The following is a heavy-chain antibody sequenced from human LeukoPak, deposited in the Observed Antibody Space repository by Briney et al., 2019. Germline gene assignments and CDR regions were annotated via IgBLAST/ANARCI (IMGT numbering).Heavy chain of an antibody. V-gene: IGHV1-18*01. D-gene: IGHD3-22*01. CDR3: ARDLGSYDVDY. CDR1: GYTFTSYG. CDR2: ISAYNGQT. Sequence: GASVKVSCKASGYTFTSYGFSWVRQAPGQGLEWVGWISAYNGQTVYAQRLQGRVTLTTDTSTTTAYMELRSLTSNDAAVYYCARDLGSYDVDYWGQGTLVLVSS. J-gene: IGHJ4*02.